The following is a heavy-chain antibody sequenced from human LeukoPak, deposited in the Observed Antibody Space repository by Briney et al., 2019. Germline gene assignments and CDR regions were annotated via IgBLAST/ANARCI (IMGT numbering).Heavy chain of an antibody. CDR1: GFTFSSYS. V-gene: IGHV3-21*01. CDR2: ISSSNSYI. J-gene: IGHJ4*02. CDR3: AKDIVVVPAAISLDY. Sequence: PGGSLRLSCAASGFTFSSYSMNWVRQAPGKGLEWVSSISSSNSYIYYADSVKGRFTISRDNAKNSLYLQMNSLRAEDTAVYYCAKDIVVVPAAISLDYWGQGTLVTVSS. D-gene: IGHD2-2*02.